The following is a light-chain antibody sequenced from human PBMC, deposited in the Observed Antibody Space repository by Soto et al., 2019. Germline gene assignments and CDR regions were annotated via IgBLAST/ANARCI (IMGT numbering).Light chain of an antibody. J-gene: IGKJ4*01. V-gene: IGKV4-1*01. CDR3: QQYYITPPTT. Sequence: IVMTQSPDSLAVSLGERATINCKSSQSVLYSSNNKNYLAWYQQKPGQPPKLLIYWASTRESGVPDRFSGSGSGTDLTLTISSLQAEDVAVYYCQQYYITPPTTFGVRTKVEIK. CDR1: QSVLYSSNNKNY. CDR2: WAS.